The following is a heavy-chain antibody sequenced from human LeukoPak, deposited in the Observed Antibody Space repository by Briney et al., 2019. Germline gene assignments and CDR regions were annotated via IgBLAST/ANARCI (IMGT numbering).Heavy chain of an antibody. J-gene: IGHJ4*02. D-gene: IGHD6-19*01. CDR2: IYSGSST. CDR3: ARDRSSGWYVYDY. CDR1: GFPFISNY. V-gene: IGHV3-53*01. Sequence: GGSLRLSCVAPGFPFISNYMSWVRQAPGKGLEWVSVIYSGSSTYYAESVKGRFTISRNTSKNTLYLQMNSLRAGDTAVYYCARDRSSGWYVYDYWGQGTLVTVSS.